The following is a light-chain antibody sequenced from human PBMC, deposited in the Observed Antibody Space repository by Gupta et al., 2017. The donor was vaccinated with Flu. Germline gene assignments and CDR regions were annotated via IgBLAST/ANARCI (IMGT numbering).Light chain of an antibody. Sequence: ENVLTQSPGTLSLSPGARATLSCRASQSLTHNYLAWYQQKLGQPPRLLIYGASNRATGIPDRFVGSGSATDFTLTITRLEPEDFAMYYCQQFGSSPYTFGQGTKLQIK. CDR3: QQFGSSPYT. J-gene: IGKJ2*01. CDR2: GAS. V-gene: IGKV3-20*01. CDR1: QSLTHNY.